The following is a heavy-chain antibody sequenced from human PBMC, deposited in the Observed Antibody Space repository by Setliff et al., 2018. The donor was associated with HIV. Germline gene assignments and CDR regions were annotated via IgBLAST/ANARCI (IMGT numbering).Heavy chain of an antibody. CDR3: ARGPASGDYSYYFDY. CDR2: IRTKAYRGTT. V-gene: IGHV3-49*03. Sequence: PGGSLRLSCATSGFTFGDYPMSWFRQAPGKGLEWVSLIRTKAYRGTTEYVASVKGRFTISRDDSENSLYLQMNSLKTEDTAVYYCARGPASGDYSYYFDYWGQGTLVTVSS. CDR1: GFTFGDYP. J-gene: IGHJ4*02. D-gene: IGHD3-22*01.